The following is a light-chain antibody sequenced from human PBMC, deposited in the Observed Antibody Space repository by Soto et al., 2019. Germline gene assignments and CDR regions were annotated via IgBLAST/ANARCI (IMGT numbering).Light chain of an antibody. Sequence: QSVLTQPPSVSAAPRQKVTISCSGSSSNIGNNYVSWYQQLPGTAPKVLLYDNNKRPSGIPDRFSGSKSGTSATLAITGLQTGDEAGYYCGTWDSSLSAWVFGGGTKLTVL. J-gene: IGLJ3*02. CDR3: GTWDSSLSAWV. V-gene: IGLV1-51*01. CDR2: DNN. CDR1: SSNIGNNY.